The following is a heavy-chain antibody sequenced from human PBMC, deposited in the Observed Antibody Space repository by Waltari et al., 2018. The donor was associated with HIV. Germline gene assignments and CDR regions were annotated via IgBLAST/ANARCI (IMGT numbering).Heavy chain of an antibody. CDR2: ALYTRRPDLFTGQF. CDR1: GGSFASSDPL. J-gene: IGHJ1*01. V-gene: IGHV4-39*01. D-gene: IGHD6-19*01. CDR3: VRHAAEFRPDFGWILAGVFEP. Sequence: QVQLQESGPGFVKPSGTLSLICTVSGGSFASSDPLCGWLRQSLALSPVRVGSALYTRRPDLFTGQFFAKSSLKSRVALSVDTSKNQVSLRLTSVTAADTGLYYCVRHAAEFRPDFGWILAGVFEPWGLGTQVIVS.